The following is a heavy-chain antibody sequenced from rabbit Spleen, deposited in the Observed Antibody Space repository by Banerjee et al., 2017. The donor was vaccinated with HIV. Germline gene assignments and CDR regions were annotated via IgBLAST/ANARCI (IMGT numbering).Heavy chain of an antibody. Sequence: ISCIAGSSSGFTYSATWAKGRFTCSKTSSTTVTLQMTSLTAADTATYFCARSAGGGTGDGYHKLWGQGTLVTVS. CDR2: IAGSSSGFT. V-gene: IGHV1S40*01. CDR3: ARSAGGGTGDGYHKL. J-gene: IGHJ3*01. D-gene: IGHD1-1*01.